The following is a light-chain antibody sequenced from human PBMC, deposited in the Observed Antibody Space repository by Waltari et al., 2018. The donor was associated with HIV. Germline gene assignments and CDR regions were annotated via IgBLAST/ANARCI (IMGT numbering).Light chain of an antibody. CDR3: GSRDSSGDQYV. V-gene: IGLV3-19*01. CDR2: DKN. J-gene: IGLJ1*01. Sequence: SSELSPDPPVSVALGQPVRITCQGDSLRRCYATWFPQGPGNAPILVISDKNTRPLGIPDRFSGSSSGNTASLTITGTQADDEADYYCGSRDSSGDQYVFGPGTKVTVL. CDR1: SLRRCY.